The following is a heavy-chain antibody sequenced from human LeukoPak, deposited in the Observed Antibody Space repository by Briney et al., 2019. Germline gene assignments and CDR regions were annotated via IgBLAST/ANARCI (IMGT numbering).Heavy chain of an antibody. CDR3: ARSRIVVVPFDP. D-gene: IGHD2-2*01. J-gene: IGHJ5*02. CDR2: INHSGST. V-gene: IGHV4-34*01. Sequence: PSETLSLTCAVYGGSFSGYYWSWIRPPPGKGLEWIGEINHSGSTNYNPSLKSRVTISVDTSKNQFSLKLSSVTAADTAVYYCARSRIVVVPFDPWGQGTLVTVSS. CDR1: GGSFSGYY.